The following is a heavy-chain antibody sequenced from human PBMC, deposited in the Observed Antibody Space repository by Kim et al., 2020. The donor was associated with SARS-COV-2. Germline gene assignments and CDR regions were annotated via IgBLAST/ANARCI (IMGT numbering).Heavy chain of an antibody. CDR3: ATPSGV. Sequence: GGSLRLSCVASGFIFSSYSMNWVRQAPGKGLEWVSSIGSRPNYLYYADSVKGRFTVSRDNTKNSLSLEMNSLRAEDTGVYFCATPSGVWGKGPTVVVSS. CDR2: IGSRPNYL. D-gene: IGHD3-10*01. CDR1: GFIFSSYS. V-gene: IGHV3-21*01. J-gene: IGHJ6*03.